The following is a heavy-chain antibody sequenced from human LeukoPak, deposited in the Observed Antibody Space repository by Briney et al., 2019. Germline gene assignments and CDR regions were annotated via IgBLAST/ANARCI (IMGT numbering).Heavy chain of an antibody. D-gene: IGHD6-19*01. CDR3: ARTVPGHPDDYFDY. V-gene: IGHV3-7*01. J-gene: IGHJ4*02. CDR2: MNQDGSAI. CDR1: GSTFSRHW. Sequence: GGSLRLSCAASGSTFSRHWMSWVRQAPGKGLERVAQMNQDGSAIYSIDSVKGRFTISRDNDKNSLYLHMSGLTVADTAVYYCARTVPGHPDDYFDYWGQGTLVTVSS.